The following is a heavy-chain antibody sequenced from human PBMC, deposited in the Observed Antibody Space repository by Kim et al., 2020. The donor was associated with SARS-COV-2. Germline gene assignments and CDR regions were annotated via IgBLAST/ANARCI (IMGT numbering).Heavy chain of an antibody. J-gene: IGHJ4*02. CDR2: ISNSGGTM. V-gene: IGHV3-11*01. Sequence: GGSLRLSCAASGFTFSDYYMSWIRQAPGKGLEWLSYISNSGGTMYFADSVRGRFTIYRDNAKNSLYLQMNDLRAEDTAVYYRAREGSSVGATGYLDYWGQGTLVTVSS. CDR3: AREGSSVGATGYLDY. D-gene: IGHD1-26*01. CDR1: GFTFSDYY.